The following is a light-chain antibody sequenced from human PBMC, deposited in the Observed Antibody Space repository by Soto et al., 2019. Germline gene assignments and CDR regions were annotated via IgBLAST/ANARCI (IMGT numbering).Light chain of an antibody. Sequence: AIQITQSPSSLSASVGDRVTITCRASQGIRNDLGWYQQKPGKAPKLLIYAASSLQSGVPSRFSGSGSGTDFTFTISSLQPEDIATYYCQQYDNLPLTFGGGTKVDIK. V-gene: IGKV1-6*01. CDR3: QQYDNLPLT. CDR2: AAS. CDR1: QGIRND. J-gene: IGKJ4*01.